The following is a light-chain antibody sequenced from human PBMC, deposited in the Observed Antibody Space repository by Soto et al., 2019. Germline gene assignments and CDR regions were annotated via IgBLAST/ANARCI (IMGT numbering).Light chain of an antibody. J-gene: IGLJ2*01. V-gene: IGLV2-11*01. CDR1: SSDVGGYNF. Sequence: QSALTQPRSVSGSPGQSVTVSCTGTSSDVGGYNFVSWFQQHPGKAPKLIIYDVTERPSGVPDRFSGSKSGNTASLTISGLQAEDEADYYCCSYAGTYAVVFGGGTKLTVL. CDR3: CSYAGTYAVV. CDR2: DVT.